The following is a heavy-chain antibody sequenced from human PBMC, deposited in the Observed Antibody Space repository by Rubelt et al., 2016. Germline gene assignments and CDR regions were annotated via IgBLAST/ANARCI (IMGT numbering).Heavy chain of an antibody. Sequence: QVQLQESGPGLVKPPQTLSLTCSVSGGSITTGGWYWSWIRQNPGKGLDWIGYIYNSVSTHYNPAPKTRVAISADTSKNEFYLKMTSVTAADTAVEYCARLDGYNSFDYWGQGTLVTVSS. CDR2: IYNSVST. CDR1: GGSITTGGWY. CDR3: ARLDGYNSFDY. D-gene: IGHD5-24*01. J-gene: IGHJ4*02. V-gene: IGHV4-31*03.